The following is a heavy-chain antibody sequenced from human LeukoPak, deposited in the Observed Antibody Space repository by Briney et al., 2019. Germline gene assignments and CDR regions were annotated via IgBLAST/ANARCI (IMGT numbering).Heavy chain of an antibody. CDR2: IYHSGST. Sequence: SQTLSLTCAVSGDSISSGGYSWSWIRQPPGKGLEWIGYIYHSGSTYYNPSLKSRVTISVDRSKNQFSLKLSSVTAADTAVYXCXXERTTGAFDLWGQGTMVTVSS. CDR1: GDSISSGGYS. J-gene: IGHJ3*01. CDR3: XXERTTGAFDL. D-gene: IGHD2-8*02. V-gene: IGHV4-30-2*01.